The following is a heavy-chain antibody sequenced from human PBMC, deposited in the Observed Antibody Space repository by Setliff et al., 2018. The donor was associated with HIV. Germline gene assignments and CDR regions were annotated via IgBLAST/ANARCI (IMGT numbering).Heavy chain of an antibody. CDR3: ARGESTTWDLAEYFQH. Sequence: SETLSLTCTVSGVSVSSGGYYWSWIRQHPGKGLEWIGYVYYTGTSYFNPSLKSRITISVDTSKNHFSLKLGFATAADTAVYYCARGESTTWDLAEYFQHWGHGTLVTVS. V-gene: IGHV4-31*03. J-gene: IGHJ1*01. CDR1: GVSVSSGGYY. CDR2: VYYTGTS. D-gene: IGHD2-2*01.